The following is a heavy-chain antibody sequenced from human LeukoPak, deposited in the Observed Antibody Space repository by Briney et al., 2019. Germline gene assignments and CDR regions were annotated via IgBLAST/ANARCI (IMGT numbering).Heavy chain of an antibody. Sequence: GGSLRLSCAASGFTFSRYWMSWVRQAPGKGLEWVANIKQDGSAKYYGDSVEGRFTISRDNAKNSLYLQMNSLRAEDTAVYYCARGENWQQLVHFWGQGTLVTVSS. D-gene: IGHD6-13*01. J-gene: IGHJ1*01. CDR1: GFTFSRYW. CDR2: IKQDGSAK. V-gene: IGHV3-7*05. CDR3: ARGENWQQLVHF.